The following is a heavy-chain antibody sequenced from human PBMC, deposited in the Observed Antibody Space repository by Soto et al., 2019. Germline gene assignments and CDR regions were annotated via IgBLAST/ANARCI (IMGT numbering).Heavy chain of an antibody. J-gene: IGHJ4*02. D-gene: IGHD2-2*01. CDR3: ARDFCASTSCYYFDY. CDR1: GFTFSTYG. Sequence: GGSLRLSCAASGFTFSTYGMHWVRQAPGKGLEWVAVIWYDGSNQYYADSVKGRVTISRDNSKNTLYLQMNSLRAEDTAVYYCARDFCASTSCYYFDYWGQGTLVTVSS. CDR2: IWYDGSNQ. V-gene: IGHV3-33*01.